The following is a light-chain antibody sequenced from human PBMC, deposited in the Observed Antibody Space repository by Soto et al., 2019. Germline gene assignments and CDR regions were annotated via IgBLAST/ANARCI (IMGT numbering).Light chain of an antibody. CDR3: QQYGSSHLT. J-gene: IGKJ4*01. CDR2: AAS. CDR1: QSVAGSS. Sequence: EIMLTQSPGTLSLSPGDRATLSCRASQSVAGSSLAWYQQKPAQAPRLLIYAASNRATGIPARFSGSGSGTDFSRLIHGLEPEDFAVYFCQQYGSSHLTFGGRTKVHIK. V-gene: IGKV3-20*01.